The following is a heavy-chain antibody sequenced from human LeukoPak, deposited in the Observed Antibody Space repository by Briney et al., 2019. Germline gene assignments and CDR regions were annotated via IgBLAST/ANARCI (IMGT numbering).Heavy chain of an antibody. Sequence: PGGTLRLSCAASGFTFSSFGMSWVRQAPGKGLEWVSTITNSGGTTYYADSVKGRFTISRDNSKNTLYLHMNSLRVEDTALYYCAKMRGDYGDFERDYWGQGTLVTVSS. CDR2: ITNSGGTT. CDR1: GFTFSSFG. J-gene: IGHJ4*02. V-gene: IGHV3-23*01. CDR3: AKMRGDYGDFERDY. D-gene: IGHD4-17*01.